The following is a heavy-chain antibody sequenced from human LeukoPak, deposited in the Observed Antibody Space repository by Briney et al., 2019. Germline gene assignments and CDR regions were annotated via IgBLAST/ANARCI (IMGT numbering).Heavy chain of an antibody. J-gene: IGHJ4*02. CDR1: GFTFSSYG. V-gene: IGHV3-30*02. CDR2: IRYDGSNK. CDR3: AKKGGYSNWIDY. D-gene: IGHD4-11*01. Sequence: GGSLRLSCAASGFTFSSYGMNWVRQAPGKGLEGVAFIRYDGSNKYYADSVKGRFTISRDNSKNTLYLQMNSLRVEDTAVYYCAKKGGYSNWIDYWGQGTLVTVSS.